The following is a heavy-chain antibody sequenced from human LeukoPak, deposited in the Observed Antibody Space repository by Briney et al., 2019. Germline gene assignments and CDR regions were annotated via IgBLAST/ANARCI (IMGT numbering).Heavy chain of an antibody. CDR3: AKERLLWFGEPSE. CDR1: GFTFSSYG. Sequence: GGALRLSCAASGFTFSSYGMHWVRQAPGKGLERGAVISYDGSNKYYADSVKGRFTISRDNSKNTLYLQMNSLRAEDTAVYYCAKERLLWFGEPSEWGQGTLVTVSS. D-gene: IGHD3-10*01. J-gene: IGHJ4*02. V-gene: IGHV3-30*18. CDR2: ISYDGSNK.